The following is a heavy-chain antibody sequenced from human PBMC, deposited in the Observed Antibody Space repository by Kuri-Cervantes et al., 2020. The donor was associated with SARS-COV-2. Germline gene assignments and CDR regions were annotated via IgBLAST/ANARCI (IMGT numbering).Heavy chain of an antibody. CDR1: GGSISSGDYY. D-gene: IGHD3-10*01. CDR3: ARDHGESTTPSYYYYYMDV. CDR2: IYYSGST. Sequence: SETLSLTCTVSGGSISSGDYYWSWIRQPPGKGLEWIGYIYYSGSTYYNPSLKSRVTISVDTSKNQFSLKLSSVTAADTAVYYCARDHGESTTPSYYYYYMDVWGKGTTVTVSS. V-gene: IGHV4-30-4*08. J-gene: IGHJ6*03.